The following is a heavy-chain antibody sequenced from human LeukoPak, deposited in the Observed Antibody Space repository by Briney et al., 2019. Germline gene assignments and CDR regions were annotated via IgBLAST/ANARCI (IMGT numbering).Heavy chain of an antibody. CDR3: ANDGYSSSLN. V-gene: IGHV4-34*01. CDR1: GGSFSGYY. Sequence: SETLSLTCAVYGGSFSGYYWSWIRQPPGKGLEWIGEINHSGSTNYNPSLKSRVTISVDTSKNQFSLKLSSVTAADTAVYYCANDGYSSSLNWGQGTLVTVSS. D-gene: IGHD6-13*01. CDR2: INHSGST. J-gene: IGHJ4*02.